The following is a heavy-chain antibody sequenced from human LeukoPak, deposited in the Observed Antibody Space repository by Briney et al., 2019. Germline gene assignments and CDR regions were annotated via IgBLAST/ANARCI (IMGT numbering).Heavy chain of an antibody. CDR2: IYYSGST. V-gene: IGHV4-59*01. J-gene: IGHJ6*02. D-gene: IGHD6-13*01. Sequence: PSETLSLTCTVSGGSISSYYWSWIRQPPGKGLEWIGYIYYSGSTNYNPSLKSRVTISVDTSKNQFSLKLSSVTAADTAVYYCARAGIAAAGGYYYYHGMDVWGQGTTVTVSS. CDR3: ARAGIAAAGGYYYYHGMDV. CDR1: GGSISSYY.